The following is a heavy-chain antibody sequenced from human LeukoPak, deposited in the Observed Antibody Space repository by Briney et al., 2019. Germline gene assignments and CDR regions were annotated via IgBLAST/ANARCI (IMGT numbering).Heavy chain of an antibody. Sequence: GGSLRLSCAASGVTYSGHWMSWVRQAPGKGLEWVANIKEDGSEKYHVESVKGRFTISRDNAKNSLWLQMNSLRAEDTAVYYCVLGGAFDIWGQGTMVTVSS. CDR3: VLGGAFDI. V-gene: IGHV3-7*03. CDR2: IKEDGSEK. D-gene: IGHD1-26*01. J-gene: IGHJ3*02. CDR1: GVTYSGHW.